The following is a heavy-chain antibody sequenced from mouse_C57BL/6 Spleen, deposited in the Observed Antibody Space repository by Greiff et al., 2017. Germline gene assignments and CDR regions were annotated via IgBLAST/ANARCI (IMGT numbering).Heavy chain of an antibody. CDR1: GYTFTSYT. J-gene: IGHJ2*01. CDR3: VPSTGSFDY. CDR2: INPSSGYT. D-gene: IGHD4-1*02. V-gene: IGHV1-4*01. Sequence: VQLQQSGAELARPGASVKMSCKASGYTFTSYTMHWVKQRPGQGLEWIGYINPSSGYTKYNQKFKDKATLTADKSSSTAYMQLSRLTSEDSAVYYCVPSTGSFDYWGQGNTLTVSS.